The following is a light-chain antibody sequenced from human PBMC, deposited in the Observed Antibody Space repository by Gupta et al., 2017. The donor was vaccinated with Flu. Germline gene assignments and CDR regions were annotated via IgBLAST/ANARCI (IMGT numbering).Light chain of an antibody. CDR2: MNRDGSH. CDR3: QTWGPGIRV. Sequence: QLVPTQSPSASASLGASVQPTSTLSSGHSHYAIAWHQQQPQKGPRYLMRMNRDGSHNKGDGNPGRFSGSISEAERYLTISSLQPEDEADYYWQTWGPGIRVFGGGTKLTVV. V-gene: IGLV4-69*01. J-gene: IGLJ3*02. CDR1: SGHSHYA.